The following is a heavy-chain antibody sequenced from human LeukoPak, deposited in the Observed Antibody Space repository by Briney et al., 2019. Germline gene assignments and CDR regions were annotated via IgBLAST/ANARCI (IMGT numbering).Heavy chain of an antibody. CDR2: ISSVGIST. J-gene: IGHJ4*02. V-gene: IGHV3-23*01. D-gene: IGHD1-14*01. CDR3: AKGIAYNGNPGIDY. Sequence: GGSLRLSCTVSGFTFSSYAMTWVRQAPGKGLEWVSAISSVGISTYYSDSVKDRFTISRDNSKNTLYLQMNSLRAEDTAVYYRAKGIAYNGNPGIDYWGQGTLVTVSS. CDR1: GFTFSSYA.